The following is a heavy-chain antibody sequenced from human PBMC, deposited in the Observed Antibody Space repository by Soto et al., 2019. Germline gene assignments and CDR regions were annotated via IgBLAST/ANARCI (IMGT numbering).Heavy chain of an antibody. CDR3: ARGESAATHPADY. CDR1: GFTFSSYG. Sequence: SGGSLRLSCAASGFTFSSYGMHWVRQAPGKGLECVAVIWYDGTNKYYADSVKGRFTISRDNSKNTLYLQMDSLRAEDTAVYYCARGESAATHPADYWGQGTLVTVS. D-gene: IGHD6-25*01. CDR2: IWYDGTNK. J-gene: IGHJ4*02. V-gene: IGHV3-33*01.